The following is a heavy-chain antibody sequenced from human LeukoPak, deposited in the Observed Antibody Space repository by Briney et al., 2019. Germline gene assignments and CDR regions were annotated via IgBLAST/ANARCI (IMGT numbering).Heavy chain of an antibody. D-gene: IGHD2-8*02. CDR2: IYYSGST. CDR1: GGSISSYY. Sequence: SXXLSLTCTVSGGSISSYYWSWIRQPPGKGLEWIGYIYYSGSTNYNPSLKSRVTISVDTSKNQFSLKLSSVTAADTAVYYCARDLMVDPAFDIWGQGTMVTVSS. J-gene: IGHJ3*02. CDR3: ARDLMVDPAFDI. V-gene: IGHV4-59*01.